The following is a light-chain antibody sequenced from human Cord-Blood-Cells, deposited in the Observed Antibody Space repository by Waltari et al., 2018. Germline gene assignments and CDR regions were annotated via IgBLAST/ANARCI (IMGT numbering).Light chain of an antibody. CDR1: NIGSKS. CDR2: YDS. Sequence: SYVLTQPPPVSVAPGKTARITCGGNNIGSKSVHWYQQKPGPAPVLVIYYDSDRPSGIPERFSGSNSGNTATLTISRVEAGDEADYYCQVWDSSSDHYVFGTGTKVTVL. J-gene: IGLJ1*01. V-gene: IGLV3-21*04. CDR3: QVWDSSSDHYV.